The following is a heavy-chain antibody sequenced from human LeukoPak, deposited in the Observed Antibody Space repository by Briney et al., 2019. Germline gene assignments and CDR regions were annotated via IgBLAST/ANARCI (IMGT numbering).Heavy chain of an antibody. CDR2: IYYSGST. Sequence: SETLSLTCNVSGGSISSSGYYWGWIRQPPGKGLEWIGYIYYSGSTNYNPSLKSRVTISVDTSKNQFSLKLSSVTAADTAVHYCARDKWELRAHDAFDIWGQGTMVTVSS. D-gene: IGHD1-26*01. CDR3: ARDKWELRAHDAFDI. V-gene: IGHV4-61*08. J-gene: IGHJ3*02. CDR1: GGSISSSGYY.